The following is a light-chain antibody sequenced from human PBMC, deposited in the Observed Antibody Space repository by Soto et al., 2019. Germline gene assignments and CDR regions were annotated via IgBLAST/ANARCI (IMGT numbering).Light chain of an antibody. J-gene: IGKJ1*01. CDR1: RSISRW. V-gene: IGKV1-5*01. Sequence: IQMNQSPSTLSASGGDRVTITCRASRSISRWLAWYQQKPGKAPKLLIYAESTLQSGVPSRFSGSGSGTEFTLTISSLQPDDVATYYCQHYKSYWWTFGQGTKVDI. CDR3: QHYKSYWWT. CDR2: AES.